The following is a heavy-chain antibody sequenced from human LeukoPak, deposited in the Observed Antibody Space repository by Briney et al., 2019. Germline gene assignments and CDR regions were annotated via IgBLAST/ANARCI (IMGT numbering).Heavy chain of an antibody. D-gene: IGHD4-17*01. V-gene: IGHV3-20*04. CDR1: GFTFDDYG. J-gene: IGHJ3*01. CDR3: ARVKWGDYGDYIDAFDF. Sequence: GRSLRLSCASSGFTFDDYGMTWVRQVPGKGLEWVSGIQWNGGSTGYADSVKGRFTISRDNAKNSLYLQMNSLRAEDTAVYYCARVKWGDYGDYIDAFDFWGQGTMVTVSS. CDR2: IQWNGGST.